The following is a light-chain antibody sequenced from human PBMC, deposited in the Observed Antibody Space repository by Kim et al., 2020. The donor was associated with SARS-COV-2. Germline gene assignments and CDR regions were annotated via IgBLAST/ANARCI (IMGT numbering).Light chain of an antibody. CDR3: SSYDGSLNGWV. CDR1: NNDVGNQG. CDR2: RNN. V-gene: IGLV10-54*04. Sequence: QAGLTQPPSVSKDLRQTATLTCTGNNNDVGNQGAAWLQQHRGHPPKLLSYRNNNRPSGISERFSASRSGNTASLTIAGLQPEDEADYYCSSYDGSLNGWVFGGGTKLTVL. J-gene: IGLJ3*02.